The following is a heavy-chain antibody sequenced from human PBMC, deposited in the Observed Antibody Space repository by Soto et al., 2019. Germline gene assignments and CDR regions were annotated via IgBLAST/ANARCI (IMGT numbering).Heavy chain of an antibody. D-gene: IGHD6-6*01. J-gene: IGHJ6*03. Sequence: SQTLSLTCTVAGGRSSSHYWSWIRQPPVKGLEWIGYIYYSGSTNYNPSLKSRVTISVDTSKNQFSLKLSSVTAADTAVYYCARGSSSSNYYYYYYMDVWGKGTTVTVSS. CDR2: IYYSGST. V-gene: IGHV4-59*08. CDR1: GGRSSSHY. CDR3: ARGSSSSNYYYYYYMDV.